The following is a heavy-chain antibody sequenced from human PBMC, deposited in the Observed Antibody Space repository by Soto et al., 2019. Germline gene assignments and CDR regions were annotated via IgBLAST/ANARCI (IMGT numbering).Heavy chain of an antibody. D-gene: IGHD2-15*01. J-gene: IGHJ3*02. V-gene: IGHV3-13*01. CDR3: ARGYRYCGGGTCYFDAFDI. CDR2: IHSHGDT. CDR1: GFTFSYYD. Sequence: GGSLRLSCVASGFTFSYYDMHWVRQATGKGLEWVSGIHSHGDTYYPDSVKGRFTISRENAMNSLYLQMNGLRAGDTAMYYCARGYRYCGGGTCYFDAFDIWGQGTMVTVSS.